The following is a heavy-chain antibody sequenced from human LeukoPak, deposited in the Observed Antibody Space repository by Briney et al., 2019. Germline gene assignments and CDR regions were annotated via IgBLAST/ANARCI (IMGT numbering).Heavy chain of an antibody. V-gene: IGHV3-23*01. Sequence: QPGGSLRLSCAASGFPFSSYAMTWVRQAPGKGLEGVSTIAGSGDSTYYADSVKGRFSISRDNSKTTLYLQMNSLRAEDTAIYYCAKGDSNCPAVFDYWGQGTLVTVSS. CDR1: GFPFSSYA. J-gene: IGHJ4*02. CDR2: IAGSGDST. CDR3: AKGDSNCPAVFDY. D-gene: IGHD1-1*01.